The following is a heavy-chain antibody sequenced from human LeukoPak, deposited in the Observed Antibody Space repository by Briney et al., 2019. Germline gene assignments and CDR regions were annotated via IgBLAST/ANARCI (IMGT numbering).Heavy chain of an antibody. Sequence: PSETLSLTCTVSGGSISSSSYYWSWIRQPPGKGLEWIGEINHSGSTNYNPSLKSRVTISVDTSKNQFSLKLSSVTAADTAVYYCARNSLFPRIAVAGLDYWGQGTLVTVSS. CDR2: INHSGST. D-gene: IGHD6-19*01. J-gene: IGHJ4*02. CDR1: GGSISSSSYY. V-gene: IGHV4-39*07. CDR3: ARNSLFPRIAVAGLDY.